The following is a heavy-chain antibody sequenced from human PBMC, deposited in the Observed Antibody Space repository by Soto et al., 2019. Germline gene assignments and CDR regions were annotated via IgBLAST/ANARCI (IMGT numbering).Heavy chain of an antibody. D-gene: IGHD1-26*01. V-gene: IGHV3-30-3*01. J-gene: IGHJ4*02. CDR3: ARDRGQWELLYYFDY. Sequence: GGSLRLSCAASGFTFSSYAMHWVRQAPGKGLEWVAVISYGGSNKYYADSVKGRFTISRDNSKNTLYLQMNSLRAEDTAVYYCARDRGQWELLYYFDYWGQGTLVTVSS. CDR1: GFTFSSYA. CDR2: ISYGGSNK.